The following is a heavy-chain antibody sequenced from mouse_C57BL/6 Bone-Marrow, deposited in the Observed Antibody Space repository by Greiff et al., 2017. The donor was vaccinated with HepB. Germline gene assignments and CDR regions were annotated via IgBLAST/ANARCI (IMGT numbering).Heavy chain of an antibody. CDR2: ISDGGSYT. V-gene: IGHV5-4*01. CDR1: GFTFSSYA. J-gene: IGHJ3*01. CDR3: ARGAPNWEGAWFAY. Sequence: EVQLQESGGGLVKPGGSLKLSCAASGFTFSSYAMSWVRQTPEKRLEWVATISDGGSYTYYPDNVKGRFTISRDNAKNNLYLQMSHLKSEDTAMYYCARGAPNWEGAWFAYWGQVTLVTVSA. D-gene: IGHD4-1*01.